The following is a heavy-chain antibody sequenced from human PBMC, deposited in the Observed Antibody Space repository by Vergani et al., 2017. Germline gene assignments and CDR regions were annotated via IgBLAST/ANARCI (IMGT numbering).Heavy chain of an antibody. CDR1: GFTFSSYG. D-gene: IGHD3-16*01. CDR3: ARGEPQYRDRSANFDY. J-gene: IGHJ4*02. Sequence: QVQLVESRGGVVQPGRSLRLSCAASGFTFSSYGMHWVRQAPGKGLEWVAIIWYDGGNKYYADSVKGRFTISRDNSKNTLYLQMNSLRAEDTAVYYCARGEPQYRDRSANFDYWGQGTLVTVSS. CDR2: IWYDGGNK. V-gene: IGHV3-33*01.